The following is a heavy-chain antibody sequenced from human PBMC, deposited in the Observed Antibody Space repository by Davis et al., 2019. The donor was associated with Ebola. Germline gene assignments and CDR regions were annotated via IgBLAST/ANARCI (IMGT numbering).Heavy chain of an antibody. V-gene: IGHV4-31*03. CDR3: ARIGYYDFWSGSHLGWFDP. J-gene: IGHJ5*02. Sequence: LRLSCTVSGGSISSGGYYWSWIRQHPGKGLEWIGYIYYSGSTYYNPSLKSRFTISVDTSKNQFSLKLSSVTAADTAVYYCARIGYYDFWSGSHLGWFDPWGQGTLVTVSS. D-gene: IGHD3-3*01. CDR1: GGSISSGGYY. CDR2: IYYSGST.